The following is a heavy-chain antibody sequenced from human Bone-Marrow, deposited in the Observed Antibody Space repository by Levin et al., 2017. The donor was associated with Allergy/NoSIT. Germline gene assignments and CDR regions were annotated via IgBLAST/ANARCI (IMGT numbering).Heavy chain of an antibody. J-gene: IGHJ4*02. CDR1: GGSISSSNW. Sequence: PGGSLRLSCAVSGGSISSSNWWSWVRQPPGKGLEWIGEIYHSGSTNYNPSLKSRVTISVDKSKNQFSLKLSSVTAADTAVYYCAGELGSGSWHWKGYLSTEYFFDCWGQGTLVTVSS. CDR2: IYHSGST. V-gene: IGHV4-4*02. CDR3: AGELGSGSWHWKGYLSTEYFFDC. D-gene: IGHD2-15*01.